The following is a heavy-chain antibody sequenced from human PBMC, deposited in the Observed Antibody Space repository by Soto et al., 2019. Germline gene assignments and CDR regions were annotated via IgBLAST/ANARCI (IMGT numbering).Heavy chain of an antibody. CDR2: INAGNGNT. D-gene: IGHD5-12*01. CDR1: GYTFTSYA. CDR3: VAVGYGDY. J-gene: IGHJ4*02. Sequence: QVQLVQSGAEVKKPGASVKVSCKTSGYTFTSYAVHWARQAPGQRLEWMGWINAGNGNTEYSQKFQGRVTFTRDTFASTAHMELSSLRSEDTAVYYCVAVGYGDYWGQGTLVSVSS. V-gene: IGHV1-3*01.